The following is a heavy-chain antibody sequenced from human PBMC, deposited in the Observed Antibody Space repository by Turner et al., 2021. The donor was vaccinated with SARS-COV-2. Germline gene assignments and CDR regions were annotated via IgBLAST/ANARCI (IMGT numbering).Heavy chain of an antibody. CDR1: GYTVASYG. CDR3: AREPFTYYYDSSGSWFDP. Sequence: QVQLVQSGAEVKKPGASVKVSCTASGYTVASYGICWVRQAPGQGLEWMGWISAYNGNTNYAQKLQGRVTMTTDTSTSTAYMELRSLRSDDTDVYYCAREPFTYYYDSSGSWFDPWGQGTLVTVSS. D-gene: IGHD3-22*01. V-gene: IGHV1-18*01. J-gene: IGHJ5*02. CDR2: ISAYNGNT.